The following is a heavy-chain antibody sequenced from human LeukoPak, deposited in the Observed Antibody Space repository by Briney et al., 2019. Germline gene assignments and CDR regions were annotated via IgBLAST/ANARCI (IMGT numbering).Heavy chain of an antibody. V-gene: IGHV4-59*08. CDR1: GGSISSYY. Sequence: PSETLSLTCTVSGGSISSYYWSWIRQPPGKGLEWIGYIYYSGSTNYNPSLKSRVTISVDTSKNQFSLKLSSVTAADTAVYYCARHGFSSGWYVSWFDPWGQGTLVTVSS. J-gene: IGHJ5*02. CDR3: ARHGFSSGWYVSWFDP. CDR2: IYYSGST. D-gene: IGHD6-13*01.